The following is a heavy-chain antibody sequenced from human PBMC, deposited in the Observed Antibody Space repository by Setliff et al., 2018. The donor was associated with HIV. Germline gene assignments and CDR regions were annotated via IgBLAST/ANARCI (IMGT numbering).Heavy chain of an antibody. J-gene: IGHJ4*02. CDR1: GFTFSIYE. D-gene: IGHD5-12*01. V-gene: IGHV3-48*03. CDR3: AGGTGWLIDH. CDR2: MTASGSTI. Sequence: SLRLSCAASGFTFSIYEMNWVRQAPGKGLEWVSYMTASGSTIYYADSVKGRFTVSRDNAKNSLYLQMNSLRAEDTAVYYCAGGTGWLIDHWGQGTLVTVSS.